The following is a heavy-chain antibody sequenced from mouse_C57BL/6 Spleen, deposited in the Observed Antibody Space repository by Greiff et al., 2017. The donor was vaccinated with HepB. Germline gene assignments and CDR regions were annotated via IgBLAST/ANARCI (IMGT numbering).Heavy chain of an antibody. Sequence: EVQLKESGGGLVKPGGSLKLSCAASGFTFSDYGMHWVRQAPEKGLEWVAYISSGSSTIYYADTVKGRFTISRDNAKNTLFLQMTSLRSEDTAMYYCARLGSSFYAMDYWGQGTSVTVSS. D-gene: IGHD1-1*01. J-gene: IGHJ4*01. CDR1: GFTFSDYG. CDR2: ISSGSSTI. CDR3: ARLGSSFYAMDY. V-gene: IGHV5-17*01.